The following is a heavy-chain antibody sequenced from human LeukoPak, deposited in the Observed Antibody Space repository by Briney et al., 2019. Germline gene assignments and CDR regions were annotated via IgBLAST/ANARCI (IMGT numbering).Heavy chain of an antibody. Sequence: PGGSLRLSCAASGFTFSSYSMNWVRQAPGKGLEWVSSISSSSSYIYYADSVKGRFTISRDNAKNSLYLQMNSLRAEDTAVYYCARGLIRGLWFGELLYYFDYWGQGTLVTVSS. CDR1: GFTFSSYS. V-gene: IGHV3-21*01. CDR2: ISSSSSYI. D-gene: IGHD3-10*01. J-gene: IGHJ4*02. CDR3: ARGLIRGLWFGELLYYFDY.